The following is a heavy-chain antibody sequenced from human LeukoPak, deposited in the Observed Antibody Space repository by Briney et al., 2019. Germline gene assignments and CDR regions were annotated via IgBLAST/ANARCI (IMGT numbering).Heavy chain of an antibody. CDR1: GGSFSDYY. CDR3: AAQYSGYVRLDY. CDR2: ISHSGST. J-gene: IGHJ4*02. V-gene: IGHV4-34*01. D-gene: IGHD5-12*01. Sequence: SETLSLTCAVYGGSFSDYYWSWIRQPPGKGLEWIGEISHSGSTNYNPSLKSRVTMSVDTSKNQFSLKLTSVTAADTAVYYCAAQYSGYVRLDYWGQGTLVAVSS.